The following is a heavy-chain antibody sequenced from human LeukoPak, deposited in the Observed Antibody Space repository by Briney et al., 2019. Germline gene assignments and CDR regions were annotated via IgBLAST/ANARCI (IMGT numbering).Heavy chain of an antibody. J-gene: IGHJ4*02. D-gene: IGHD1-26*01. V-gene: IGHV3-48*01. CDR1: GFTFSSYS. CDR3: ARAPRPRGWEPRYYFDY. CDR2: ISSSSSTI. Sequence: GGSLRLSCAASGFTFSSYSMNWVRQAPGKGLEWVSYISSSSSTIYYADSVKGRFTISRDNAKNSLYLQMNSLRAEDTAVCYCARAPRPRGWEPRYYFDYWGQGTLVTVSS.